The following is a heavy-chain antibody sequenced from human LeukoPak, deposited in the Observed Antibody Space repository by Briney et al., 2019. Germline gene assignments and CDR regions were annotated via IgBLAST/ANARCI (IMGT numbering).Heavy chain of an antibody. D-gene: IGHD3-3*01. CDR2: INPNSGGT. CDR3: ARDPGYDFWSGYYIDYGMDV. V-gene: IGHV1-2*02. CDR1: GYTFTGYY. J-gene: IGHJ6*02. Sequence: GASVKVSCKASGYTFTGYYMHWVRQAPRQGLEWMGWINPNSGGTNYAQKFQGRVTMTRDTSISTAYMELSRLRSDDTAVYYCARDPGYDFWSGYYIDYGMDVWGQGTTVTVSS.